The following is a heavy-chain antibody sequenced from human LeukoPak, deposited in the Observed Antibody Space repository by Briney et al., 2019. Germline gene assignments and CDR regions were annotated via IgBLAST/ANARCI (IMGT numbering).Heavy chain of an antibody. D-gene: IGHD6-13*01. Sequence: SETLSLTCTISGGSISSYYWTWNRQPPGKGLEWIGYIYYSGSTNYNPSLKSRVTISVDTSKNQFSLKLSSVTAADTAVYYCARGPGIAAAGTNWFDPWGQGTLVTVSS. J-gene: IGHJ5*02. V-gene: IGHV4-59*01. CDR2: IYYSGST. CDR3: ARGPGIAAAGTNWFDP. CDR1: GGSISSYY.